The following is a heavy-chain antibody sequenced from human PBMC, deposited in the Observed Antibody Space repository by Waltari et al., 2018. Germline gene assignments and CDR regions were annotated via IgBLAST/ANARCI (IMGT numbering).Heavy chain of an antibody. CDR1: GYTYTSCD. V-gene: IGHV1-8*03. CDR3: ERAIIDYPLDC. Sequence: QVPLVQSGDEVKTPAASGKVSCKASGYTYTSCDRHWGRKGTGQGVGLMGRMNPNSGNTVYAQMIQGIVTITSNSSIRTAYMDVTSTRLEDRAGYCWERAIIDYPLDCRGQGTLGTVSS. J-gene: IGHJ4*01. CDR2: MNPNSGNT. D-gene: IGHD4-17*01.